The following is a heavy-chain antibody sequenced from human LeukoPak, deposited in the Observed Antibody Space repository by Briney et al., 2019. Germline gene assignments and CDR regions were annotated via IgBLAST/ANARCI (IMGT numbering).Heavy chain of an antibody. CDR1: GFTFSTYA. Sequence: GGTLRLSCAGSGFTFSTYAMSWVRQAPGKGLEWVSAISGSGGGTYYADSVKGRFTISRDNSKNTLYLQMNSLRAEDTAVYYCAKAVYYYFDYWGQGTLVTVSS. D-gene: IGHD2-8*01. J-gene: IGHJ4*02. V-gene: IGHV3-23*01. CDR3: AKAVYYYFDY. CDR2: ISGSGGGT.